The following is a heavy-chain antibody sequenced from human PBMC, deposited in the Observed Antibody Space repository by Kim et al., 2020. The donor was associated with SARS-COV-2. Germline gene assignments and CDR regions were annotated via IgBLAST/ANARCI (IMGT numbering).Heavy chain of an antibody. J-gene: IGHJ2*01. Sequence: GGSLRLSCAASGFTFDDYAMHWVRQAPGKGLEWVSGISWSSGSIGYADSVKGRFTISRDNAKNSLYLQMNSLRAEDTALYYCAKAGAAGTGRIYWYFDLWGRGTLVTVSS. D-gene: IGHD6-13*01. CDR2: ISWSSGSI. CDR3: AKAGAAGTGRIYWYFDL. V-gene: IGHV3-9*01. CDR1: GFTFDDYA.